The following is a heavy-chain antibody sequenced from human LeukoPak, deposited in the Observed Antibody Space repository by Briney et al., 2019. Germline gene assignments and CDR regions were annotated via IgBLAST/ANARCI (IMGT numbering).Heavy chain of an antibody. V-gene: IGHV1-69*05. CDR1: GGTFSSYA. CDR2: IVPIFGTA. CDR3: ARGLFGRDGYNDAFDI. J-gene: IGHJ3*02. D-gene: IGHD5-24*01. Sequence: SVKVSCKASGGTFSSYAISWVRQAPGQGLEWMGGIVPIFGTANYAQKFQGRVTITTDESTSTAYMELSSLRSEDTAVYYCARGLFGRDGYNDAFDIWGQGTMVTVSS.